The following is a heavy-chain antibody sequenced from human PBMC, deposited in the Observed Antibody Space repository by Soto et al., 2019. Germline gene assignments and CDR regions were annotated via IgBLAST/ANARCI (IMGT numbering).Heavy chain of an antibody. CDR2: ISYDGSNT. J-gene: IGHJ4*02. CDR3: AKWGQWLDS. V-gene: IGHV3-30*18. Sequence: GGSLRLSCAASGFTFSSYSMHWVRQAPGKGLEWVAAISYDGSNTYYADSVKGRFTISRDISKNTLYLQMNSLRAEDTAVYYCAKWGQWLDSWGQGTLVTVSS. CDR1: GFTFSSYS. D-gene: IGHD6-19*01.